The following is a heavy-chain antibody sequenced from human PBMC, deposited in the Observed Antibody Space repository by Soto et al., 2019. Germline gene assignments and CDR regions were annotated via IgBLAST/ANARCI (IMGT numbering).Heavy chain of an antibody. CDR3: ARRSCNDLCWRYFDY. CDR2: IPSTGIT. V-gene: IGHV4-39*02. D-gene: IGHD2-15*01. Sequence: SETLSLPWTVSRDSVKDKTYDRGWIRQSPGKGVEWIASIPSTGITDYNPSFKSRVTMSVDTPKNRMSLNLRSVTAANTAVYYCARRSCNDLCWRYFDYWGQGNLVTVSS. J-gene: IGHJ4*02. CDR1: RDSVKDKTYD.